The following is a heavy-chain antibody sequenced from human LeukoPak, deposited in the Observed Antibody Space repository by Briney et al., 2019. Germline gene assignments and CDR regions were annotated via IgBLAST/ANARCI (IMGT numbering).Heavy chain of an antibody. D-gene: IGHD5-18*01. CDR2: IYGGGTT. Sequence: GGSLRLSCAASGFTVSSNYMTWVRQAPGKGLEWVSVIYGGGTTYYADSVKGKFTISRDNSKNTLYLQMNSSRVEDTAVYYCARDRVETAMGPQFRTYYYYGMDVWGQGTTVTVSS. CDR1: GFTVSSNY. CDR3: ARDRVETAMGPQFRTYYYYGMDV. J-gene: IGHJ6*02. V-gene: IGHV3-66*01.